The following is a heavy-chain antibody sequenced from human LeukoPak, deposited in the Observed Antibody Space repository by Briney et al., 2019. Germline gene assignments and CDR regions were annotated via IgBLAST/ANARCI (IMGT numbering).Heavy chain of an antibody. J-gene: IGHJ3*02. CDR1: GFTFSSYA. CDR3: AKGCGGDCYSDEDDAFDI. CDR2: ISGSGGST. D-gene: IGHD2-21*01. V-gene: IGHV3-23*01. Sequence: LPGGSLRLSCAASGFTFSSYAMSWVRQAPGKGLEWVSAISGSGGSTYNADSVKGRFTISRDNSKNTLYLQMNSLRAEDTAVYYCAKGCGGDCYSDEDDAFDIWGQGTMVTVSS.